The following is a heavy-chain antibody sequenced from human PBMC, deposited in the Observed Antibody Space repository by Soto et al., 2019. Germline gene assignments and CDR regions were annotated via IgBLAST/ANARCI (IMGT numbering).Heavy chain of an antibody. J-gene: IGHJ4*02. CDR3: ARVGNSSGWYDY. CDR1: GGTFSSFA. Sequence: VQLVQSGAELRKPGASVKVSCKDSGGTFSSFAISWVRQAPGQGLEWMGGIIPICGTANYAQKFQGRVTITADQSTSTAFMELSSLRSEDTAVYYCARVGNSSGWYDYWGQGTLVTVSS. V-gene: IGHV1-69*01. D-gene: IGHD6-19*01. CDR2: IIPICGTA.